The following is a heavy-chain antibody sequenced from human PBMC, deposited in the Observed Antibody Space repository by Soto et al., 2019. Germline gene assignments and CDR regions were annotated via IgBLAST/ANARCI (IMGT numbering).Heavy chain of an antibody. Sequence: QVQLVQSGAEVKKPGASVKVSCKASGYTFTGYAMHWVRQAPGQRLEGMGWINAGNGNTKYSQKFQGRVTITRDTSASRVSMELSSLRSEDTAVYYCARLESADVPFCVSSGWYAFDYWGQGTLVTVSS. J-gene: IGHJ4*02. V-gene: IGHV1-3*01. CDR2: INAGNGNT. CDR1: GYTFTGYA. D-gene: IGHD6-19*01. CDR3: ARLESADVPFCVSSGWYAFDY.